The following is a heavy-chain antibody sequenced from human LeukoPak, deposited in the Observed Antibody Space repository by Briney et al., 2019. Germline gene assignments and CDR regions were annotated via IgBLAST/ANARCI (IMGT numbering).Heavy chain of an antibody. V-gene: IGHV3-21*01. CDR1: GFTFSRYN. Sequence: GGSLRLSCVVSGFTFSRYNINWVRQAPGKGLEWVSSISSSSGYIYYADSLKGRFTISRDNAKNSMYLQMNSLRAEDTAVYYCARDLLRFLEWLPSGAFDIWGQGTMVTVSS. CDR3: ARDLLRFLEWLPSGAFDI. CDR2: ISSSSGYI. J-gene: IGHJ3*02. D-gene: IGHD3-3*01.